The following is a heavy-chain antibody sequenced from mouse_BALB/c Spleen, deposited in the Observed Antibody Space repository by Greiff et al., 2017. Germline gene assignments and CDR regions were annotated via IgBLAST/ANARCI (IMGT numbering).Heavy chain of an antibody. J-gene: IGHJ3*01. V-gene: IGHV2-9*02. CDR3: ARDRGGFAY. CDR2: IWAGGST. Sequence: VMLVESGPGLVAPSQCLSISCTVSGFSLTSYGVHWVRQPPGKGLEWLGVIWAGGSTNYNSDLMSRLSISKDNSKSLVFLKMNSLQTDDTAMYYCARDRGGFAYWGQGTLVTVSA. CDR1: GFSLTSYG.